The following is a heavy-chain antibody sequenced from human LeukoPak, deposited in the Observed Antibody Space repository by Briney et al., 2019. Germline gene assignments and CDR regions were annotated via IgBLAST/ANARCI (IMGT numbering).Heavy chain of an antibody. CDR1: GYTLTELS. V-gene: IGHV1-24*01. CDR2: FDPEDGET. J-gene: IGHJ4*02. D-gene: IGHD3-10*01. Sequence: ASVKVSCKVSGYTLTELSMHWVRQAPGKGLEWMGGFDPEDGETIYAQKFQGRVTMTEDTSTDTAYMELSSLRSEDTAAYYCATALMVRGDTYYFDYWGQGTLVTVSS. CDR3: ATALMVRGDTYYFDY.